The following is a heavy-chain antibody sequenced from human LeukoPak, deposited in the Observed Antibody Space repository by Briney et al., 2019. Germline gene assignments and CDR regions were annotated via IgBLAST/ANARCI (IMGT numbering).Heavy chain of an antibody. D-gene: IGHD6-13*01. V-gene: IGHV4-59*12. Sequence: SETLSLTCSVSGGSISSYYWTWIRQPPGKGLEWIGYIYYSGSTNYNPSLKSRVTISVDTSTNQFSLKLSSVTAADTAVYYCARSAFLVTAPGLYYFDYWGQGTLVAVSS. CDR2: IYYSGST. CDR3: ARSAFLVTAPGLYYFDY. J-gene: IGHJ4*02. CDR1: GGSISSYY.